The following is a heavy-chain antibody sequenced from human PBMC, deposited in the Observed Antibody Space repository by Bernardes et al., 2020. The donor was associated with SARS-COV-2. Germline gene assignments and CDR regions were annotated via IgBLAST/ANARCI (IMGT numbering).Heavy chain of an antibody. V-gene: IGHV6-1*01. CDR3: ARGFLRTGFDP. CDR2: TYYMSQWNT. J-gene: IGHJ5*02. Sequence: QTLSLTSAISWDSVSSAAWNWIRQSPSRGLEWLGRTYYMSQWNTDYAFSMKSRITINSDTSKNHFSLQLNSVIPEDTAMYFCARGFLRTGFDPWGQGTLVTVSS. D-gene: IGHD6-25*01. CDR1: WDSVSSAA.